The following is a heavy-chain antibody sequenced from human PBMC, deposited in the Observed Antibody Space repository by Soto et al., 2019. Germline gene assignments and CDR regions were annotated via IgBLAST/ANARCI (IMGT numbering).Heavy chain of an antibody. D-gene: IGHD3-9*01. CDR1: GYTFTSYG. Sequence: ASVKVSCKASGYTFTSYGISWVRQAPGQGLEWMGWISAYNGNTNYAQKLQGRVTTTTDTSTSTAYMELRSLRSDDTAVYYCARERRYFDWSPTPDAFDIWGQGTMVTVSS. CDR3: ARERRYFDWSPTPDAFDI. V-gene: IGHV1-18*04. J-gene: IGHJ3*02. CDR2: ISAYNGNT.